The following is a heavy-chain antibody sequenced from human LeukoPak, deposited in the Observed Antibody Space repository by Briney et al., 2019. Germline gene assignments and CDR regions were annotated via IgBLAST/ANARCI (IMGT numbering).Heavy chain of an antibody. V-gene: IGHV3-30*04. J-gene: IGHJ3*02. CDR1: GFTFMYHS. CDR3: ARVRSHDYGDYWALGNAFDI. CDR2: ISSDGSKK. D-gene: IGHD4-17*01. Sequence: KAGGSLRLSCAASGFTFMYHSMHWVRQAPGKGLEWVAVISSDGSKKYYADSVKGRFTISRDDSRNTLYLQMNSLRAEDTAVYYCARVRSHDYGDYWALGNAFDIWGQGTMVTVSS.